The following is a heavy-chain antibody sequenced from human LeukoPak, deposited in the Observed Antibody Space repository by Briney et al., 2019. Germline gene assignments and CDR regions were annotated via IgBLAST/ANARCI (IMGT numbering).Heavy chain of an antibody. CDR3: ARLGSSGYSPLGY. Sequence: PSETLSLTCTVSGGSISSSSYYWGWIRQPPGKGLEWIGSIYYSGSTYYNPSLKSRVTISVDTSKNQFSLKLSSVTAADTAVYYCARLGSSGYSPLGYWGQGTLVTVSS. J-gene: IGHJ4*02. V-gene: IGHV4-39*01. D-gene: IGHD3-22*01. CDR2: IYYSGST. CDR1: GGSISSSSYY.